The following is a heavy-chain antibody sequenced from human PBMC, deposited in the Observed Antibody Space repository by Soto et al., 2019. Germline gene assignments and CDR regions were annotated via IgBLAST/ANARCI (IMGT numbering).Heavy chain of an antibody. Sequence: QVQLVQSGAEVKQPGSSVKVSCKASGGTFSSYTISWVRQAPGQGLEWMGMIIPILGIANYAQKFQGRVTITADESTITAYMERSSLRAEDTAVYYCASYYDFRSGYFSVPSELLRYYYMDVWGKGTTGTVSS. CDR3: ASYYDFRSGYFSVPSELLRYYYMDV. V-gene: IGHV1-69*02. D-gene: IGHD3-3*01. J-gene: IGHJ6*03. CDR1: GGTFSSYT. CDR2: IIPILGIA.